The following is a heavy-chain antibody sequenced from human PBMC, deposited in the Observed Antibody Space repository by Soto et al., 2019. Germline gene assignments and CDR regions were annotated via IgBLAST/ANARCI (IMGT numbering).Heavy chain of an antibody. CDR3: ARWGQIWLPNSLLGYYYSMDV. D-gene: IGHD5-18*01. J-gene: IGHJ6*02. CDR2: INPSGGST. V-gene: IGHV1-46*01. CDR1: GYTFTSYY. Sequence: ASVKVSCKASGYTFTSYYMHWVRQAPGQGLEWMGIINPSGGSTSYAQKFQGRVTMTRDTSTSTVYMELSSLRCEDTAVYYCARWGQIWLPNSLLGYYYSMDVWGQGTTVTVSS.